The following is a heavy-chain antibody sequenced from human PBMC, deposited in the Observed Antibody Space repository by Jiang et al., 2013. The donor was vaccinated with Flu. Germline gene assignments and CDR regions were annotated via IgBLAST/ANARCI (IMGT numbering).Heavy chain of an antibody. CDR3: ARTHYYGSGSYTYYYYGMDV. J-gene: IGHJ6*02. V-gene: IGHV2-26*01. D-gene: IGHD3-10*01. Sequence: KPTQTLTLTCTVSGFSLSNARMGVSWIRQPPGKALEWLAHIFSNDEKSYSTSLKSRLTISKDTSKSQVVLTMTNMDPVDTATYYCARTHYYGSGSYTYYYYGMDVWGQGTTVTVSS. CDR2: IFSNDEK. CDR1: GFSLSNARMG.